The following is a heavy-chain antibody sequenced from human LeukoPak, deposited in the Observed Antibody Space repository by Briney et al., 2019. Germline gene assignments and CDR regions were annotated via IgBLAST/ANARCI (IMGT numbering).Heavy chain of an antibody. Sequence: SETLSLTCTVSGGSNSSGSYYWSWIRQPAGKGLEWIGRIYTSGSTNYNPSLKSRVTISVDTSKNQFSLKLSSVTAADTAVYYCARTPRGLVVDYWGQGTLVTVSS. D-gene: IGHD3/OR15-3a*01. CDR3: ARTPRGLVVDY. J-gene: IGHJ4*02. V-gene: IGHV4-61*02. CDR1: GGSNSSGSYY. CDR2: IYTSGST.